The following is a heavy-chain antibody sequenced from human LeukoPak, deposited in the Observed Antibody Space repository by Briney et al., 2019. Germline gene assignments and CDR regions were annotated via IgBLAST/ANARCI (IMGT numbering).Heavy chain of an antibody. CDR2: IYYSGST. CDR3: ARNLRLYYYYYYMDV. V-gene: IGHV4-39*07. Sequence: SSETLSLTCTVSGGSISSSSYYWGWIRQPPGKGLEWIGSIYYSGSTYYNPSLKSRVTMSVDTSKNQFFLKLSSVTAADTAVYYCARNLRLYYYYYYMDVWGKGTTVTVSS. CDR1: GGSISSSSYY. J-gene: IGHJ6*03.